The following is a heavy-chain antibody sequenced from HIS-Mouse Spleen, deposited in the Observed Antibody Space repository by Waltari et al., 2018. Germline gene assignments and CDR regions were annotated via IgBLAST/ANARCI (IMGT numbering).Heavy chain of an antibody. CDR3: AREIPYSSSWYDWYFDL. V-gene: IGHV4-39*07. Sequence: QLQLQESGPGLVKPSETLSLTGTVSVGSISRSSYYCGWIRQPPGKGLEWIGSIYYSGSTYYNPSLKSRVTISVDTSKNQFSLKLSSVTAADTAVYYCAREIPYSSSWYDWYFDLWGRGTLVTVSS. CDR2: IYYSGST. D-gene: IGHD6-13*01. CDR1: VGSISRSSYY. J-gene: IGHJ2*01.